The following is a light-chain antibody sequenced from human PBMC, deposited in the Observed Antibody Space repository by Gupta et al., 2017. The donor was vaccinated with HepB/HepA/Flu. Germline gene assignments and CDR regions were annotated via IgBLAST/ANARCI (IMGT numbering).Light chain of an antibody. V-gene: IGLV1-47*01. J-gene: IGLJ3*02. Sequence: QSVLTQPPSASGTPGQRVTISCSGSSSNIGSNYVYWYQQRPGTAPKLIIYRNNQRPSGVPDRFSGSKSGTSASLAISGLRSEDEADYYCAAWDDSFWVFGGGTKLTVL. CDR2: RNN. CDR1: SSNIGSNY. CDR3: AAWDDSFWV.